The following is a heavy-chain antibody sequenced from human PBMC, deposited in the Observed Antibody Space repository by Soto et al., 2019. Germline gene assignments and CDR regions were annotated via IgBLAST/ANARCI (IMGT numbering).Heavy chain of an antibody. J-gene: IGHJ6*02. Sequence: VGSLRLSCAASGFTFSSYSMNWVRQAPGKGLEWVSSISSSSSYIYYADSVKGRFTISRDNAKNSLYPQMNSLRAEDTAVYYCARVKPRRDYYYYGMDVWGQGTTVTVSS. CDR3: ARVKPRRDYYYYGMDV. CDR2: ISSSSSYI. CDR1: GFTFSSYS. V-gene: IGHV3-21*01.